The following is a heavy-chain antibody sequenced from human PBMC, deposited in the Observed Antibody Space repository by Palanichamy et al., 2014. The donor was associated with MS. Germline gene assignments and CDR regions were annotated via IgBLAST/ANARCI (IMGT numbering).Heavy chain of an antibody. D-gene: IGHD3-22*01. Sequence: EVQLVESGGGLVQPGGSPRLSCAASGFTFSNYNMNWVRRAPGKGLEWVSYIDTSGSSIYYADSVKGRFTISRDNAKSSLYLQMDSLRDEDTAVYYCAGDDYDGSDPSPWGQGTLVTVSS. V-gene: IGHV3-48*02. CDR3: AGDDYDGSDPSP. CDR1: GFTFSNYN. CDR2: IDTSGSSI. J-gene: IGHJ5*02.